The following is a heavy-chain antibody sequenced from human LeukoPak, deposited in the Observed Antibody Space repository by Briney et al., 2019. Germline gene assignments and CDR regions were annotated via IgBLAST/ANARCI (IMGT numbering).Heavy chain of an antibody. CDR2: IYTSGST. Sequence: NPSETLSLTCTVSGGSIGSYYWSWIRQPAGKGLEWIGHIYTSGSTNYNPSLKSRVTMSVDTSKNQFSLKLSSVTAADTAVYYCARGLVTMVRGVRPNDAFDIWGQGTMVTVSS. J-gene: IGHJ3*02. V-gene: IGHV4-4*07. CDR3: ARGLVTMVRGVRPNDAFDI. D-gene: IGHD3-10*01. CDR1: GGSIGSYY.